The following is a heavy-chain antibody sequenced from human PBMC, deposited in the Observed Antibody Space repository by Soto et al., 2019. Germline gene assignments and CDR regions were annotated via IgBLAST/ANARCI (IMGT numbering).Heavy chain of an antibody. D-gene: IGHD3-9*01. CDR2: IYYSGRT. CDR3: GRARLTGYYMEDV. J-gene: IGHJ6*04. Sequence: SETLSLTCTVSGDSISSRNSYWGWIRQPPGKGLEWIGSIYYSGRTDYSPSLKSRVTVSVDTSKNQFSLKLNSVTAADTAVYYCGRARLTGYYMEDVWGEGTTVTVSS. V-gene: IGHV4-39*01. CDR1: GDSISSRNSY.